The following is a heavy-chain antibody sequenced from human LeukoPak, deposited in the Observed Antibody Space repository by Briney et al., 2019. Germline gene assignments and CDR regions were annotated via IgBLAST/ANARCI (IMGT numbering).Heavy chain of an antibody. CDR3: ARVMTLAFDI. V-gene: IGHV3-30-3*01. J-gene: IGHJ3*02. CDR2: ISYDGSNK. D-gene: IGHD3-16*01. CDR1: GFTFSSYA. Sequence: GGSLRLSCAASGFTFSSYAMHWVRQAPGKGLEWVAVISYDGSNKYYADSVKGRFTISRDNSKNTLYLQMNSLRAEDTAVYYCARVMTLAFDIWGQGTMVTVSS.